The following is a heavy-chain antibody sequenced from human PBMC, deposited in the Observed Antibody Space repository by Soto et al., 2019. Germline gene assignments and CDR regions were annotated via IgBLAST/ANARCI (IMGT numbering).Heavy chain of an antibody. V-gene: IGHV4-31*03. CDR2: IYYSGST. J-gene: IGHJ5*02. Sequence: SETLSLTCTVSGGSISSGGYYWSWIRQHPGKGLEWIGYIYYSGSTYYNPSLKSRVTISVDTSKNQFSLKLSSVTAADTAVYYCARDPVAYGDYGGGWFDPWGQGTLVTVSS. CDR3: ARDPVAYGDYGGGWFDP. D-gene: IGHD4-17*01. CDR1: GGSISSGGYY.